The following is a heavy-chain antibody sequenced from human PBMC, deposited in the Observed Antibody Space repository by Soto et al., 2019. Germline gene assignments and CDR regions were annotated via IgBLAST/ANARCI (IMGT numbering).Heavy chain of an antibody. CDR3: ARESQVRVGYYDFWSGVAMGHDY. CDR1: GDSVSSNSAA. D-gene: IGHD3-3*01. Sequence: PSQTLSLTCAISGDSVSSNSAAWNWIRQSPSRGLEWLGRTYYRSKWYNDYAVSVKSRITINPDTSKNQFSLQLNSVTPEDTAVYYCARESQVRVGYYDFWSGVAMGHDYWGQGNLVTVSS. V-gene: IGHV6-1*01. CDR2: TYYRSKWYN. J-gene: IGHJ4*02.